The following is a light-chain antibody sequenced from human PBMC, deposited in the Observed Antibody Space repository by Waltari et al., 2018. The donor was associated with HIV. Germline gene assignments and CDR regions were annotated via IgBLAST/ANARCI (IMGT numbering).Light chain of an antibody. Sequence: SYELTQPPSVSVSPGQTARITCSGDALPKQYAYWYQQKPGQAPKLRIFEVTQRPSGVPDRFSGSKSGNTASLTVSGLQAEDEADYYCASYGGTNDLVFGGGTKLTVL. CDR3: ASYGGTNDLV. CDR1: ALPKQY. CDR2: EVT. J-gene: IGLJ3*02. V-gene: IGLV3-25*02.